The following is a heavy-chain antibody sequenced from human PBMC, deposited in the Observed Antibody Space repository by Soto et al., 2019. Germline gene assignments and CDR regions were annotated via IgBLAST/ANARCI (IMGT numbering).Heavy chain of an antibody. CDR1: GDSVSSSLAS. D-gene: IGHD3-10*01. Sequence: SQTLSLTCVISGDSVSSSLASWSGVSQSPSRGLEWLGRTYYRSKWYSYDALSVKSRITINPDTSKSQFSLHLSSVTPDDTAVYYGARVQHPAYFDYWGQGTPVTVSS. CDR3: ARVQHPAYFDY. V-gene: IGHV6-1*01. J-gene: IGHJ4*02. CDR2: TYYRSKWYS.